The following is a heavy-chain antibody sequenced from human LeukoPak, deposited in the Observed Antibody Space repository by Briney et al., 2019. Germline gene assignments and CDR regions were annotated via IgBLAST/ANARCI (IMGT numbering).Heavy chain of an antibody. J-gene: IGHJ2*01. Sequence: PGGSLGLSCAASGFTFSSYGMHWVRQAPGKGLEWVAVIWYDGSNKYYADSVKGRFTISRDNSKNTLYLQMNSLRAEDTAVYYCAKDHYGDYGYFDLWGRGTLVTVSS. D-gene: IGHD4-17*01. CDR2: IWYDGSNK. CDR1: GFTFSSYG. V-gene: IGHV3-33*06. CDR3: AKDHYGDYGYFDL.